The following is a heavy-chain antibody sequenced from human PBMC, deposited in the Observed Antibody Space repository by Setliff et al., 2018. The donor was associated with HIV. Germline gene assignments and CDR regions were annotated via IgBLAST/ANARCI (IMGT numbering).Heavy chain of an antibody. D-gene: IGHD3-16*01. V-gene: IGHV1-69*04. CDR2: MIAIVDVA. Sequence: GASVKVSCKASGGTFSSYVISWVRQAPGQGPEWMGKMIAIVDVAGYSQKFQGRVTITADESTSTVYMELKSLRSGDTALYYCAGGVLGDYYYYDLDVWGQRTMVTVSS. CDR3: AGGVLGDYYYYDLDV. J-gene: IGHJ6*02. CDR1: GGTFSSYV.